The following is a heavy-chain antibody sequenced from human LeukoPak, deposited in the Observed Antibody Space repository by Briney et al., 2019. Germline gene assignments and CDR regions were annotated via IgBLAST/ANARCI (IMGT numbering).Heavy chain of an antibody. CDR3: ARDPHGYSSSYDDAFDI. CDR2: IIPIFGTA. Sequence: SVKVSCKASGGTFSSYAISWVRQAPGQGLEWMGRIIPIFGTANYAQKFQGRVTITTDESTSTAYMELSSLRSEDTAVYYCARDPHGYSSSYDDAFDIWGQRTLVTVSS. CDR1: GGTFSSYA. J-gene: IGHJ3*02. V-gene: IGHV1-69*05. D-gene: IGHD6-13*01.